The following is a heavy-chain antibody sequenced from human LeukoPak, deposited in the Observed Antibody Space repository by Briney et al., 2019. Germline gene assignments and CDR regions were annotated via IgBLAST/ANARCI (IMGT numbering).Heavy chain of an antibody. CDR2: ISGDGGST. V-gene: IGHV3-43*02. CDR1: GFTFDDYA. Sequence: PGGSPRLSCAAPGFTFDDYAMHRGREAPGKGLERVSLISGDGGSTYYADSVKGRFTISRDNSKNSLYLQMNSLRTEDTALDYCAKDIALGYFDYWGQGTLVTVSP. D-gene: IGHD3-3*02. J-gene: IGHJ4*02. CDR3: AKDIALGYFDY.